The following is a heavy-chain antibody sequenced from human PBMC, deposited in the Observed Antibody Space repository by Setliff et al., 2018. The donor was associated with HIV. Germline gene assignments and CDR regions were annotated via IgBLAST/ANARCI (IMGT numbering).Heavy chain of an antibody. J-gene: IGHJ4*02. V-gene: IGHV4-39*01. CDR3: TIPASSLAPN. Sequence: KPSETLSLTCAVSGGSISSSNWWTWVRQPPGKGLEWIASIRSSGDTYYNPSLQSRVIISVDTSNNQISLKLTSVTAADTAVYYCTIPASSLAPNWGRGTQVTVSS. CDR1: GGSISSSNW. CDR2: IRSSGDT.